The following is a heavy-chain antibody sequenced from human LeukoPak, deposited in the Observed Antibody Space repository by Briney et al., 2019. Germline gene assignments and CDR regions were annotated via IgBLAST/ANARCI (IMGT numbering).Heavy chain of an antibody. CDR3: ARAEAGSAVTTGFYFDY. CDR2: IKQDGSEK. Sequence: GGSLRLSCAASGFTFSGYWMSWVRQAPGKGLEWVANIKQDGSEKYYVDSVKGRFTISRDNAKNSLYLQMNSLRAEDTAVYYCARAEAGSAVTTGFYFDYWGQGTRVTVSS. CDR1: GFTFSGYW. J-gene: IGHJ4*02. D-gene: IGHD4-17*01. V-gene: IGHV3-7*05.